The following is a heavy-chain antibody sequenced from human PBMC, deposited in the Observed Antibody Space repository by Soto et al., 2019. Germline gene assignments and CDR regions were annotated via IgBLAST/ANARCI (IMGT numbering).Heavy chain of an antibody. D-gene: IGHD4-17*01. Sequence: QVQLQESGPGLVKPSQTLSLTCTVSGGSISSGDYYWRWIRQPPGKGLEWIGYIYYSGSTYYNPALKSRVTIAVDTSKNQFALKLGSVTAADTAVYYCARVDGDYGNGMDVWGQGTTVTVSS. J-gene: IGHJ6*02. CDR3: ARVDGDYGNGMDV. CDR1: GGSISSGDYY. CDR2: IYYSGST. V-gene: IGHV4-30-4*01.